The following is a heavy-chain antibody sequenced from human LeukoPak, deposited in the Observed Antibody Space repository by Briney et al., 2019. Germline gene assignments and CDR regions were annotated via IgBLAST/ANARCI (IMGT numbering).Heavy chain of an antibody. V-gene: IGHV3-30-3*01. Sequence: GGSLRLSCAASGFTFSTNAMHWVRQAPGKGLEWVAVTSYDESHKYYADSVKGRFTISRDTANNTLYLQMNSLRAEDTAVYYCARDNVYGSGTEYWGQGTLVTVSS. CDR1: GFTFSTNA. CDR2: TSYDESHK. J-gene: IGHJ4*02. D-gene: IGHD3-10*01. CDR3: ARDNVYGSGTEY.